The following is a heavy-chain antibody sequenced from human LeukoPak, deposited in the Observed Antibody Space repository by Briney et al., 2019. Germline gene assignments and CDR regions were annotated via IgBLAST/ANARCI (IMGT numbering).Heavy chain of an antibody. J-gene: IGHJ4*02. D-gene: IGHD2-2*01. Sequence: PSETLSLTCTVSGGSISSSSYYWGWIRQPPGKGLEWIGSIYYSGSTYYNPSLKSRVTISVDTSKNQFSLKLSSVTAADTAVYYCARVLMPSDIDYWGQGTLVTVSS. V-gene: IGHV4-39*07. CDR1: GGSISSSSYY. CDR2: IYYSGST. CDR3: ARVLMPSDIDY.